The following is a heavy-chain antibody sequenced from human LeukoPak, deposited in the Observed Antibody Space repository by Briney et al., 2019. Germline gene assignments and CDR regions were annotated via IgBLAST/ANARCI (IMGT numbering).Heavy chain of an antibody. D-gene: IGHD2-8*01. CDR1: GFTFSTYA. J-gene: IGHJ3*02. Sequence: GVLRLSCAASGFTFSTYAMSWVRQAPGKGLEWVSAISGSGGSTYYADSVKGRFTISRDNSKNTLYLQMNSLRAEDTAVYYCASRYCTNGVCYVWFPHDAFDIWGQGTMVTVSS. V-gene: IGHV3-23*01. CDR2: ISGSGGST. CDR3: ASRYCTNGVCYVWFPHDAFDI.